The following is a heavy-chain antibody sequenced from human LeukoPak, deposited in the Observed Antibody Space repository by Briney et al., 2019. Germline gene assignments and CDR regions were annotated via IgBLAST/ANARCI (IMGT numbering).Heavy chain of an antibody. CDR1: GLSFSSFA. Sequence: GGSLRLSCAASGLSFSSFAMSWVRQGPARGLEWVSSIRGNSETFYADSVKGRFTLSSDSSRNTVCFQLNNLRVEDTAIYYCAKASWVSSTDAVRWGQGTLVTVSS. V-gene: IGHV3-23*01. J-gene: IGHJ4*02. CDR2: IRGNSET. D-gene: IGHD3-16*01. CDR3: AKASWVSSTDAVR.